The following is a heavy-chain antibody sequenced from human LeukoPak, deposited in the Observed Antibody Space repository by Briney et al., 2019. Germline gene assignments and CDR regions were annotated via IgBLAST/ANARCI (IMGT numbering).Heavy chain of an antibody. CDR2: INHSGST. D-gene: IGHD3-22*01. J-gene: IGHJ5*02. CDR3: ARGGVSSASRDWFDP. Sequence: PSETLSLTCAVYGGSFSGYYWSWIRQPPGKGLEWIGEINHSGSTNYNPSLKSRVTISVDTSKNQFSLKLSSVTAADTAVYYCARGGVSSASRDWFDPWGQGTLVTVSS. V-gene: IGHV4-34*01. CDR1: GGSFSGYY.